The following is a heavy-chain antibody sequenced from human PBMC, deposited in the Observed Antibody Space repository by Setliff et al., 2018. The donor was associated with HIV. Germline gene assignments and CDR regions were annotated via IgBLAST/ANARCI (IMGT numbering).Heavy chain of an antibody. CDR2: ISYDGSRI. J-gene: IGHJ4*02. V-gene: IGHV3-30*03. D-gene: IGHD1-1*01. CDR1: GFTFRDYA. Sequence: GGSLRLSCAASGFTFRDYAMHWVRQAPGKGLEWVSAISYDGSRIHYADSVKGRFTISRDNSKNTLYLQVNSLRPEDTAVYHCASARIPTGGTSTSFDYWGQGTLVTVSS. CDR3: ASARIPTGGTSTSFDY.